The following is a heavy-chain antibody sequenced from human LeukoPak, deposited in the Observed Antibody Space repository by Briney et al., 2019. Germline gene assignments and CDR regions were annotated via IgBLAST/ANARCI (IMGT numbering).Heavy chain of an antibody. CDR1: GFTFSSYS. D-gene: IGHD5-18*01. J-gene: IGHJ4*02. CDR3: AREVGYSYGFSDY. CDR2: ISSSSSTI. V-gene: IGHV3-48*01. Sequence: GGSLRLSCAASGFTFSSYSMNWVRRAPGKGLEWVSYISSSSSTIYYADSVKGRFTISRDNAKNSLYLQMNSLRAEDTAVYYCAREVGYSYGFSDYWGQGTLVTVSS.